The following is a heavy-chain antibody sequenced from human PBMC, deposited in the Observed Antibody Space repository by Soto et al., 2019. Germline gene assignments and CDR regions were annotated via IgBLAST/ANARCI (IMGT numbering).Heavy chain of an antibody. D-gene: IGHD3-22*01. CDR3: AKGVNYYDSSGYYSYYYNGMDV. CDR1: GFRFSTYA. J-gene: IGHJ6*02. CDR2: TSGSGGST. V-gene: IGHV3-23*01. Sequence: GGSLRLSCAASGFRFSTYAMSWVRQAPGKGLEWVSATSGSGGSTYYADSVKGRFSISRDNSKNTLYLQMNSLRAEDTAVYYCAKGVNYYDSSGYYSYYYNGMDVWGQGTTVTVSS.